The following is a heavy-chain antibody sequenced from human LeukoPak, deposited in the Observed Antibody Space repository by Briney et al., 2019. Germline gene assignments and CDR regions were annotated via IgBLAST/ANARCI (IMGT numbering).Heavy chain of an antibody. Sequence: SETLSLTCTVSGGSISSSSYYWGWIRQPPGKGLEWIGSIYYSGSTYYNPSLKSRVTISVDTPKNQFSLKLNSVTAADTAVYYCARSLGGNFDYWGQGTLVTVSS. D-gene: IGHD1-1*01. CDR1: GGSISSSSYY. CDR2: IYYSGST. CDR3: ARSLGGNFDY. J-gene: IGHJ4*02. V-gene: IGHV4-39*01.